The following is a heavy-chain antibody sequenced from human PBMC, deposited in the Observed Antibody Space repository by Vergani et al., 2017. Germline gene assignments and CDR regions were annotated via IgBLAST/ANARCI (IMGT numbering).Heavy chain of an antibody. D-gene: IGHD2/OR15-2a*01. J-gene: IGHJ2*01. CDR2: IYASGNT. CDR3: ARVFSPSAFWYLDL. V-gene: IGHV4-61*02. CDR1: GDSIDSVSYH. Sequence: QVQLQESGPGLVKPSQTLSLTCTVSGDSIDSVSYHWTWIRQPAGKGLEWIGRIYASGNTNYNPSLRSRVIMSVDTSKNQISLKLTSVTAADTAVYYCARVFSPSAFWYLDLWGRGTLVTVSS.